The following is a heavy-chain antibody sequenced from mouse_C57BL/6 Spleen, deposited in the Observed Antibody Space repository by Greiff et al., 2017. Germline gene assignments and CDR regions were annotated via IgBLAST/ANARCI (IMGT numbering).Heavy chain of an antibody. CDR2: INPGSGGT. Sequence: QVQLKESGAELVRPGTSVKVSCKASGYAFTNYLIEWVKQRPGQGLEWIGVINPGSGGTNYNEKFKGKATLTADKSSSTAYMQLSSLTSEDSAVYFCARDSYYYGSSYNCDYWGQGTTLTVSS. V-gene: IGHV1-54*01. CDR1: GYAFTNYL. CDR3: ARDSYYYGSSYNCDY. J-gene: IGHJ2*01. D-gene: IGHD1-1*01.